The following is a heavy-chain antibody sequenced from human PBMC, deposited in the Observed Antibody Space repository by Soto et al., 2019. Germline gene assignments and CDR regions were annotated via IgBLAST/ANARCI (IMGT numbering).Heavy chain of an antibody. CDR2: ISYDGSNK. V-gene: IGHV3-30*18. CDR3: AKDSSGYYHAAFDI. D-gene: IGHD3-22*01. Sequence: SLRLSCAASGFTFSSYGMHWVRQAPGKGLEWVAVISYDGSNKYYADSVKGRFTISRDNSKNTLYLQMNSLRAEDTAVYYCAKDSSGYYHAAFDIWGQGTMVTVSS. CDR1: GFTFSSYG. J-gene: IGHJ3*02.